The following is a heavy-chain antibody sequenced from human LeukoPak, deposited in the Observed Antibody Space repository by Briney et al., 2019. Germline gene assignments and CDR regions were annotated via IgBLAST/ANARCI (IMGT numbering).Heavy chain of an antibody. D-gene: IGHD6-19*01. J-gene: IGHJ4*02. Sequence: AESLKSSRKGSRYSSTSYWVGWVRQMSGKRVEWMGIFYPGDSDTRYSPSFQGQVTISADRSISTAYLQWSSLKASDTAMYYCARQVYQWLGCDYWGQGTLVTVSS. CDR3: ARQVYQWLGCDY. V-gene: IGHV5-51*01. CDR1: RYSSTSYW. CDR2: FYPGDSDT.